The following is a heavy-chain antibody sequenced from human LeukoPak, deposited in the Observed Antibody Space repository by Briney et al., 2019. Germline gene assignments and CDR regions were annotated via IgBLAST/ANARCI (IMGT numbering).Heavy chain of an antibody. D-gene: IGHD1-7*01. J-gene: IGHJ6*02. CDR3: AKGTSPYYYGMDV. V-gene: IGHV3-23*01. Sequence: GGALRLSCATSGFTFSSYAMSWVRQAPGKGLEWVSAIRGSGGSTYYADSVKGRFTISRDNSKNTLYLQMNSLRAEDTAVYYCAKGTSPYYYGMDVWGQGTTVTVSS. CDR1: GFTFSSYA. CDR2: IRGSGGST.